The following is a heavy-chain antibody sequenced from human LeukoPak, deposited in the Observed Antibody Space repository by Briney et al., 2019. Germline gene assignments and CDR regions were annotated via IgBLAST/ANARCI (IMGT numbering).Heavy chain of an antibody. V-gene: IGHV3-23*01. CDR1: GFTFSSYA. CDR2: ISGSGGST. J-gene: IGHJ6*02. CDR3: AKETDQYYYYGMDV. Sequence: GGSLRLSCAAFGFTFSSYAMSWVRQAPGKGLEWVSAISGSGGSTYYADSVKGRFTISRDNSKNTLYLQMNSLRAEDTAVYYCAKETDQYYYYGMDVWGQGTTVTVSS.